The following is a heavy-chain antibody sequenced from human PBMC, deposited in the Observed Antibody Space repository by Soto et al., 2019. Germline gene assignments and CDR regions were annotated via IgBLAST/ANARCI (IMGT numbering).Heavy chain of an antibody. D-gene: IGHD1-1*01. CDR2: INYSGST. CDR3: ARQVATGFGY. Sequence: PSETLSLTCSVSGGSINGNNYYWGWIRQPPGKGLEWIGSINYSGSTHYNPSLKSRLTISVDTSKNQFSLRLTSVTAADTAVYYCARQVATGFGYWGQGILVTVSS. V-gene: IGHV4-39*01. J-gene: IGHJ4*02. CDR1: GGSINGNNYY.